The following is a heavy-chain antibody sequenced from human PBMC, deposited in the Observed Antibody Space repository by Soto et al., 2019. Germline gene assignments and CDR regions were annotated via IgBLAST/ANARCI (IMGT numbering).Heavy chain of an antibody. Sequence: GGPLRLSCAASGFTFSHFEMSWVRPAPGKGLEWISYITSSGGTTYYADSVKGRFTISRDNTKNSLYLQMNSLRAEDTAVYYCAKGHVFVAPQNGRSFDSWGQGSLVTGPS. J-gene: IGHJ4*02. D-gene: IGHD2-21*01. CDR1: GFTFSHFE. V-gene: IGHV3-48*03. CDR3: AKGHVFVAPQNGRSFDS. CDR2: ITSSGGTT.